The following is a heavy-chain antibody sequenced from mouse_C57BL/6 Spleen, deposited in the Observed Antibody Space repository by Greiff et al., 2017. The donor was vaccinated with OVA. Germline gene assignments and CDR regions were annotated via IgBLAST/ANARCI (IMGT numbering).Heavy chain of an antibody. CDR3: ARQGGTGTDAMDD. V-gene: IGHV5-6*01. D-gene: IGHD4-1*01. CDR1: GFTFSSYG. Sequence: EVQGVESGGDLVKPGGSLKLSCAASGFTFSSYGMSWVRQTPDKRLEWVATISSGGSYTYYPDRVKGRFTISRDNAKNTLYRQMSRLKAEDTAMYYCARQGGTGTDAMDDWGQGTSVTVSS. CDR2: ISSGGSYT. J-gene: IGHJ4*01.